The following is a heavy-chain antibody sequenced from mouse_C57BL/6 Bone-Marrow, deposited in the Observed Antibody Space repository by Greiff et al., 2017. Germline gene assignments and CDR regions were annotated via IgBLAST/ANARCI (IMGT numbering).Heavy chain of an antibody. V-gene: IGHV1-42*01. CDR3: ARTPLFYGLDY. CDR2: INPSTGGT. CDR1: GYSFTGYY. D-gene: IGHD1-1*01. Sequence: VQLKESGPELVKPGASVKISCKASGYSFTGYYMNWVKQSPEKSLEWIGEINPSTGGTTYNQKFKAKATLTVDKSSSTAYMQLKSLTSEDSAVYYCARTPLFYGLDYWGQGTTLTVSS. J-gene: IGHJ2*01.